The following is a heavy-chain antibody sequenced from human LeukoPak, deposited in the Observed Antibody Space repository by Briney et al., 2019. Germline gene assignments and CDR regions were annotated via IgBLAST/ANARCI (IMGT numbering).Heavy chain of an antibody. Sequence: GGSLRLSCAASGFTFSSYGMHWVSQAPGKGMEWVAVIWYDGSNKYYADSVKGRFTISRDNSKSTLYLQMNSLRAEDTAVYYCARAEDYDFWSGYYYWGQGTLVTVSS. CDR3: ARAEDYDFWSGYYY. D-gene: IGHD3-3*01. J-gene: IGHJ4*02. CDR1: GFTFSSYG. CDR2: IWYDGSNK. V-gene: IGHV3-30*19.